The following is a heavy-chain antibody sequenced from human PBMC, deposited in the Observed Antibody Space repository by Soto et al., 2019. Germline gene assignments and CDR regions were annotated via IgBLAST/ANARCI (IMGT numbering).Heavy chain of an antibody. J-gene: IGHJ4*02. Sequence: QVQLVESGGGVVQPGRSLRLSCAASGFNFSSYVMHWVRQAPGKGLEWVAVIWYDGGNKYYADSVKGRFTISRDNSKNTLYLQINSLRAEDTAVHYCARDGQWLPRDGLRSSYYFDYWGQGTLVTVPS. CDR3: ARDGQWLPRDGLRSSYYFDY. CDR1: GFNFSSYV. V-gene: IGHV3-33*01. D-gene: IGHD6-19*01. CDR2: IWYDGGNK.